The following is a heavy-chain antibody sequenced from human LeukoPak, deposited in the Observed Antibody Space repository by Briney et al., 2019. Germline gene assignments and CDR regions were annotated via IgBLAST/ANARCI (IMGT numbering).Heavy chain of an antibody. D-gene: IGHD2-15*01. J-gene: IGHJ6*04. CDR2: IIPIFRTA. CDR1: GGTFSSHV. Sequence: SVKVSCNTSGGTFSSHVFSWVRQAPGQGLEWMGGIIPIFRTANYAQKFQGRLTITADKSTSTAYMELSSLRSDDTAVYYCASATLRCSGVGCYEMDVWGKGTTVTVSS. CDR3: ASATLRCSGVGCYEMDV. V-gene: IGHV1-69*06.